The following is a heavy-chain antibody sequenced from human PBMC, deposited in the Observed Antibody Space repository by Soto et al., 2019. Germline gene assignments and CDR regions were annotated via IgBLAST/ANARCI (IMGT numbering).Heavy chain of an antibody. Sequence: QVQLVESGGGVVQPGRSLRLSCAASGFTCTSYAMHWVRQAPGKGLEWVAIISYDGSDKQYADSVKGRFTFSRDNSKNTLYLQMNSLRADDTAVYYCARWLSGYYYGMDVRGQGTTVTVSS. J-gene: IGHJ6*02. CDR3: ARWLSGYYYGMDV. V-gene: IGHV3-30-3*01. CDR2: ISYDGSDK. D-gene: IGHD3-3*01. CDR1: GFTCTSYA.